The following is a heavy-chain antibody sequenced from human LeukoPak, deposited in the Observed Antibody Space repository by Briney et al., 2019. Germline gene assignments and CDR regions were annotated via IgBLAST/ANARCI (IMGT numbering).Heavy chain of an antibody. CDR1: GFTFSSYA. V-gene: IGHV3-23*01. CDR2: ISGSGGST. Sequence: GGSLRLSCAASGFTFSSYAMSWVRQAPGKGLEWVSAISGSGGSTYYADSVKGRFTISRDNSKNTLYLQMNSLRAEDTAVYYCAKDPRAHYYDSSGYFEYWGQGTLVTVSS. J-gene: IGHJ4*02. D-gene: IGHD3-22*01. CDR3: AKDPRAHYYDSSGYFEY.